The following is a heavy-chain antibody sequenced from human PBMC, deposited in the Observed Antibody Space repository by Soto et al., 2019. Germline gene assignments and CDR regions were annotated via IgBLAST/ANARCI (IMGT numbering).Heavy chain of an antibody. Sequence: AASVKVSCKASGYTFTNYDINWVRQAPGQGLEWMGWMNPYNGNTGYAQNFQGRVTMTRNTSISTAYMELSSLKSEDTAVYYCARGPGDLGYFDYWGQGAQVTVSS. CDR3: ARGPGDLGYFDY. V-gene: IGHV1-8*01. CDR2: MNPYNGNT. D-gene: IGHD6-13*01. CDR1: GYTFTNYD. J-gene: IGHJ4*02.